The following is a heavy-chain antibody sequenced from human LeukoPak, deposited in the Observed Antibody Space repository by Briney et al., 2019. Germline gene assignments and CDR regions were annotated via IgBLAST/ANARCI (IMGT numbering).Heavy chain of an antibody. J-gene: IGHJ4*02. CDR1: GFTFSDYY. V-gene: IGHV3-11*04. D-gene: IGHD4/OR15-4a*01. CDR3: ARDDLSANPDY. CDR2: ISSSGSTI. Sequence: GGSLRLSCAASGFTFSDYYMSWIRQAPGKGLEWVSYISSSGSTIYYADSVKGRFTISRDNANNSLYLQMNSLRAEDTAVYYCARDDLSANPDYWGQGTLVTVSS.